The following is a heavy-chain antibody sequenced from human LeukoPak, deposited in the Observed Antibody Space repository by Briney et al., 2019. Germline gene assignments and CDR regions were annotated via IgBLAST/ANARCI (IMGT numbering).Heavy chain of an antibody. J-gene: IGHJ3*01. D-gene: IGHD1-26*01. Sequence: AASVKVSCKASGYTFTDYYMHWVRQAPGQGLEWMGRFDPYNGGISYAQKFQGRVTITRDTSVSTDYMELSSLTPDDTAMYYCAGGGGSYGDVWGQGTMVAVSS. CDR3: AGGGGSYGDV. CDR2: FDPYNGGI. CDR1: GYTFTDYY. V-gene: IGHV1-2*06.